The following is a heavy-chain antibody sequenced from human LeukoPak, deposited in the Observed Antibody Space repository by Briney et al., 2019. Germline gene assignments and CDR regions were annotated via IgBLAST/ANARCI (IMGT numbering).Heavy chain of an antibody. CDR2: IYTSGST. Sequence: SETLSLTCTVSGGSISSYYWSCIRQPAGKGLEWIGRIYTSGSTNYNPSLKSRVTMSVDTSKNQFSLKLSSVTAADTAVYYCARDAHSSGWYYDILNYMDVWGKGTTVTVSS. CDR3: ARDAHSSGWYYDILNYMDV. CDR1: GGSISSYY. D-gene: IGHD6-19*01. J-gene: IGHJ6*03. V-gene: IGHV4-4*07.